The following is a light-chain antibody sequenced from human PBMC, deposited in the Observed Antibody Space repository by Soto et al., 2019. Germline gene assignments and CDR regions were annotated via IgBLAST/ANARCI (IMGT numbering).Light chain of an antibody. CDR3: QQSYSTPLT. V-gene: IGKV1-39*01. CDR1: QSINSC. Sequence: DIQMTQSPSSLSASVGDRVTITCRAGQSINSCLNWYQQKPGKAPNLLIYAATSFQSGVPSSFSGSGSGTDFTLTISSLQPEDFATYYCQQSYSTPLTFGGGTKVEIK. CDR2: AAT. J-gene: IGKJ4*01.